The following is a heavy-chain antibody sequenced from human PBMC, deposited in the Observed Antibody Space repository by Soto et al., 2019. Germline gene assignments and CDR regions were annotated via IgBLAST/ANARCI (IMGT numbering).Heavy chain of an antibody. Sequence: GASVKVSCKASGYTFTGYYIHWVRQAPGQGLEWMGWINPNNGDTNYAQKFQGRVSVTRDTSTSTAYMELSSLRFDDTAVYYCARHSGYDYVFDYWGQGTLVTVSS. CDR1: GYTFTGYY. V-gene: IGHV1-2*02. CDR3: ARHSGYDYVFDY. D-gene: IGHD5-12*01. CDR2: INPNNGDT. J-gene: IGHJ4*02.